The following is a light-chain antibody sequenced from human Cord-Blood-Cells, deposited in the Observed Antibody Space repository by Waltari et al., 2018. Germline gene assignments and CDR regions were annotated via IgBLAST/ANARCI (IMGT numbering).Light chain of an antibody. Sequence: QSALTLPASVSGSPGQSITISCTGTSSDVGSYNLFSWYQQHPGKAPKLMISEGSKRPSGVSKRFSGSKSGNTASLTISGLQAEDEADYYCCSYAGSWVFGGGTKLTVL. V-gene: IGLV2-23*01. CDR2: EGS. CDR3: CSYAGSWV. CDR1: SSDVGSYNL. J-gene: IGLJ3*02.